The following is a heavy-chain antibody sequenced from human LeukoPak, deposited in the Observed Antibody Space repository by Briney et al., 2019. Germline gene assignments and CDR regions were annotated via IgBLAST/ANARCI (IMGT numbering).Heavy chain of an antibody. J-gene: IGHJ6*02. Sequence: PGGSLRLSCGASGFTFSSYEMNWLRQAPGKGLEWVSYISSSGSTIYYADSVRGRFTISRDNAKNSLYLQMNSLRAEDTAVYYCARDHGSTSYYYYYGMDVWGQGTTVTVSS. D-gene: IGHD2-2*01. CDR3: ARDHGSTSYYYYYGMDV. V-gene: IGHV3-48*03. CDR1: GFTFSSYE. CDR2: ISSSGSTI.